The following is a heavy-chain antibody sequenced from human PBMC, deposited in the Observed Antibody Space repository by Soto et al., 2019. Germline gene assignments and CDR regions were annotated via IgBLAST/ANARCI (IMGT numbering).Heavy chain of an antibody. CDR2: INSDGTIS. CDR1: GFTFYTYW. CDR3: ARLSGDHSAFFSYGMDA. Sequence: GGSLRLSCAASGFTFYTYWRNWVRQAAGKGPEWLSGINSDGTISSYADSVKGRFTISRDNARNTLSLQMNSLRADDTAVYYCARLSGDHSAFFSYGMDAWGQGTTVTVSS. V-gene: IGHV3-74*01. J-gene: IGHJ6*02. D-gene: IGHD2-21*01.